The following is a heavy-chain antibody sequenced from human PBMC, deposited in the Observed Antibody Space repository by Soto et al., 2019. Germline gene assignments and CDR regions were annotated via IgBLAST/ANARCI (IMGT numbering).Heavy chain of an antibody. Sequence: PGESLKISCKGSGYTFTTYWITWVRQTPGKGLEWMGRIDPGNSYTSYNPSFQGHVTLSADMSISTAYLQWSGLKASDTAMYYCAASIFYYGMDVWGQGTTVTVSS. V-gene: IGHV5-10-1*01. CDR3: AASIFYYGMDV. J-gene: IGHJ6*02. CDR1: GYTFTTYW. CDR2: IDPGNSYT.